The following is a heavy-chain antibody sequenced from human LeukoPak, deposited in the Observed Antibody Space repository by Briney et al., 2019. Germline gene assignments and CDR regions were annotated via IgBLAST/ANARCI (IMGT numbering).Heavy chain of an antibody. V-gene: IGHV1-24*01. J-gene: IGHJ4*02. CDR3: ASIDLDS. CDR1: GYTLTELS. Sequence: ASVKVSCKVSGYTLTELSIHWVRQAPGKGLEWMGGEDGEAIYAQKFQGRVTMTEDTSTDTAYMDLSSLRPEDTAVYYCASIDLDSWGQGTLVTVSS. CDR2: EDGEA. D-gene: IGHD3-22*01.